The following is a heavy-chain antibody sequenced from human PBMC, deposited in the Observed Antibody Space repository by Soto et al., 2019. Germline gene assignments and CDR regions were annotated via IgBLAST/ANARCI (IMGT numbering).Heavy chain of an antibody. J-gene: IGHJ4*02. CDR3: ARDWLGGVRYDFWSGYN. Sequence: PGRSLRLCCAASGFTVSSLYMSRVRQAPGKGLEWVSVIYSGGSTYYADSVKGRFTISRDNSKNTLYLQMNSPRAEDTAVYYCARDWLGGVRYDFWSGYNWGQGTLVTVSS. CDR1: GFTVSSLY. D-gene: IGHD3-3*01. V-gene: IGHV3-66*01. CDR2: IYSGGST.